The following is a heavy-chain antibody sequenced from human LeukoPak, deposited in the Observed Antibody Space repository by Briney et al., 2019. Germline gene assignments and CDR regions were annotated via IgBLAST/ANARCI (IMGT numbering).Heavy chain of an antibody. CDR1: GFTFSDYY. CDR3: ARAPRNPRYSSGLDAFDM. V-gene: IGHV3-11*01. D-gene: IGHD6-19*01. J-gene: IGHJ3*02. CDR2: ISSGGSTI. Sequence: GGSLRLSCAASGFTFSDYYMSWIRQAPGKGLEWVSYISSGGSTIYYADSVKGRFTMSRDNAKNSLYLQMDSLRAEDTALYYCARAPRNPRYSSGLDAFDMWGQGTMVTVSS.